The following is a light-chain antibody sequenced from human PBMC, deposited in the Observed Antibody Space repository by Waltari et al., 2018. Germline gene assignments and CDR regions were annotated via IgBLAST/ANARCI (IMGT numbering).Light chain of an antibody. CDR2: LGS. CDR3: MQSLQTPYT. Sequence: DIVMTQSPLSLPVTPGEPASIPCRSSQSLLHTNAYNYLDWYLQKPGQSPQLLIYLGSNRASGVPDRFSGSGSGTDFTLKISRVDAEDVGIYYCMQSLQTPYTFGQGTKLEIK. J-gene: IGKJ2*01. V-gene: IGKV2-28*01. CDR1: QSLLHTNAYNY.